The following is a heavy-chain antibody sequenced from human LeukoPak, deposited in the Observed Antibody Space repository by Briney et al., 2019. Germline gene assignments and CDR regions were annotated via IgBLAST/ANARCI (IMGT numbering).Heavy chain of an antibody. CDR2: ISYNGSNK. J-gene: IGHJ4*02. D-gene: IGHD6-6*01. CDR3: AKGLSEYSSSSGLNY. V-gene: IGHV3-30*18. Sequence: PGGSLGLSCAASGFTFSSYGMHWVRQAPGKGLEWVAVISYNGSNKYYADSVKGRFTISRDNSKNTLYLQMNSLRAEDTAVYYCAKGLSEYSSSSGLNYWGQGTLVTVSS. CDR1: GFTFSSYG.